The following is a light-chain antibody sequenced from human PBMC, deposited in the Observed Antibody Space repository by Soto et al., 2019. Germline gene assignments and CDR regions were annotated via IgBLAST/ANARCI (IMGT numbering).Light chain of an antibody. V-gene: IGLV1-40*01. CDR1: SSNIGAGYN. Sequence: QSVLTRPPSVSGAPGQRVTISCTGSSSNIGAGYNVHWYQQLPGTAPKLLIYGNSNRPSGVPDRFSGSKSGTSASLAITGIQAEDAAYYYRQSYDSSLSVVFGRGTKLTVL. CDR2: GNS. J-gene: IGLJ2*01. CDR3: QSYDSSLSVV.